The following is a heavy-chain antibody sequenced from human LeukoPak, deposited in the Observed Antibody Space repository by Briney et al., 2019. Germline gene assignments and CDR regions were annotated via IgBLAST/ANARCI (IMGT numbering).Heavy chain of an antibody. D-gene: IGHD3/OR15-3a*01. CDR2: IYYSGST. J-gene: IGHJ4*02. V-gene: IGHV4-59*01. Sequence: SETLSLTCTVSGGSISSYYWSWIRQPPGKGLEWIGYIYYSGSTNYNPTLKSRVTISVDTSKNQFSLKLSSVTAADTAVYYCARSHSVWTSFDYWGQGTLVTVSS. CDR3: ARSHSVWTSFDY. CDR1: GGSISSYY.